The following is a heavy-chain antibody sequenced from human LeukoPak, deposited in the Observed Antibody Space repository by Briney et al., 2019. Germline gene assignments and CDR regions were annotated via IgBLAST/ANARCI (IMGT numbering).Heavy chain of an antibody. CDR3: ARAFSGYGFDY. V-gene: IGHV1-18*01. CDR2: ISAYSGNT. CDR1: GYTFTSYG. J-gene: IGHJ4*02. D-gene: IGHD5-12*01. Sequence: APVKVSCKASGYTFTSYGISWVRQAPGQGLEWMGWISAYSGNTNYAQKLQGRVTMTTDTSTSTAYMELRSLRSDDTAVYYCARAFSGYGFDYWGQGTLVTVSS.